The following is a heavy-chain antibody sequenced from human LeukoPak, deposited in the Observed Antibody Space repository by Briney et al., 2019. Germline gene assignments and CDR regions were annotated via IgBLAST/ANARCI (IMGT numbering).Heavy chain of an antibody. V-gene: IGHV3-7*01. CDR2: IKQDGSEK. CDR1: RFTFSNYW. CDR3: AREEGRYNSGWYFWFDP. J-gene: IGHJ5*02. Sequence: GGSLRLSCAASRFTFSNYWMTWVRQAPGKGLEWVANIKQDGSEKFYLDSVRGRFTISRDNAKNSLYLQMNSLRAEDTAVYYCAREEGRYNSGWYFWFDPWGQGTLVTVSS. D-gene: IGHD6-19*01.